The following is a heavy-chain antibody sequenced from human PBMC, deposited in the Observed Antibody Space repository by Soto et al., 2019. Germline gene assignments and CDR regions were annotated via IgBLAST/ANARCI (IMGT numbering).Heavy chain of an antibody. Sequence: EVQLLESGGGLVQPGGSLRLSCAASGFTFSSYVMSWVRQAPGKGLEWVSAISGSGGSTYYADSVKGRFTISRDNSKNTLYLQMNSLRADDTAVYYCASAQWLVLCPFDYWGQGTLVTVSS. V-gene: IGHV3-23*01. CDR3: ASAQWLVLCPFDY. CDR1: GFTFSSYV. J-gene: IGHJ4*02. CDR2: ISGSGGST. D-gene: IGHD6-19*01.